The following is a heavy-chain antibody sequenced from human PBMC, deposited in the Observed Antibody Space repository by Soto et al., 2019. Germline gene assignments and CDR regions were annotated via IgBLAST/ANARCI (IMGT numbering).Heavy chain of an antibody. CDR3: ARGKLGYCSGGSGFTLRFGP. J-gene: IGHJ5*02. CDR2: INAGNGNT. Sequence: QVQLVQSGAEVKKPGASVKVSCKASGYTFTSYAMHWVRQAPGQRLEWMGWINAGNGNTKYSQKFQGRVTITRDTYASIAYMELSSRRSEDTAVYYWARGKLGYCSGGSGFTLRFGPWGQGTLFTVSS. V-gene: IGHV1-3*01. CDR1: GYTFTSYA. D-gene: IGHD2-15*01.